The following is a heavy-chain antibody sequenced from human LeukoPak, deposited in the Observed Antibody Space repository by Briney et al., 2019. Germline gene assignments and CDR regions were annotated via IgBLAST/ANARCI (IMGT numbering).Heavy chain of an antibody. Sequence: GGSLRLSCAASGFTFSGYVMTWVRQPPGKGLQWVADISGSGGSTYYADSVKGRFTISRDNAKNSLYLQMNSLRAEDTAVYYCARGVAAGDYWGQGTLVTVSS. CDR3: ARGVAAGDY. D-gene: IGHD6-13*01. CDR1: GFTFSGYV. J-gene: IGHJ4*02. CDR2: ISGSGGST. V-gene: IGHV3-21*01.